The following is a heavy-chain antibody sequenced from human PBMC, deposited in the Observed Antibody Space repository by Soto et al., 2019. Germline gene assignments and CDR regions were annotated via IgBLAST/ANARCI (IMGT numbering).Heavy chain of an antibody. CDR3: ASSEATALDY. Sequence: SETLSLTRTVSGGSIRSGGYYLAWIRQPPGKGLEWIGDISYSGSTHYNPSLKSRVTISVDTSKNQFFLKLTSVTAADTAVYYCASSEATALDYWGQGTLVTVSS. V-gene: IGHV4-39*07. J-gene: IGHJ4*02. CDR2: ISYSGST. CDR1: GGSIRSGGYY.